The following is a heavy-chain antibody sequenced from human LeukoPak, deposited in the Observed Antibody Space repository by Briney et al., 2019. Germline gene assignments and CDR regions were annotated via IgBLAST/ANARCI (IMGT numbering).Heavy chain of an antibody. J-gene: IGHJ6*02. CDR2: ISSSSNYI. Sequence: GGPLRLSCAASGFTFSSYSMNWVRQAPGKGLEWVSSISSSSNYIYYAVSVRGRFTISRDNAKNSLYLQMNSLRAEDTAVYYCARDPHPTYSSGLYYCYYGMDVWGQGTTVTVSS. D-gene: IGHD6-19*01. CDR1: GFTFSSYS. CDR3: ARDPHPTYSSGLYYCYYGMDV. V-gene: IGHV3-21*01.